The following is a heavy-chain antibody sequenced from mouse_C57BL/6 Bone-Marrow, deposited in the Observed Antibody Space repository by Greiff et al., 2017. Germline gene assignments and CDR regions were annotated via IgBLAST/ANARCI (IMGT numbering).Heavy chain of an antibody. V-gene: IGHV1-80*01. CDR3: ARGSSYGWFAY. D-gene: IGHD1-1*01. CDR2: IYPGDGDT. Sequence: VQLQESGAELVKPGASVKISCKASGYAFSSYWMNWVKQRPGKGLEWIGQIYPGDGDTNYNGKFKGKATLTADKSSSTAYMQLSSLTSEDSAVYFCARGSSYGWFAYWGQGTLVTVSA. CDR1: GYAFSSYW. J-gene: IGHJ3*01.